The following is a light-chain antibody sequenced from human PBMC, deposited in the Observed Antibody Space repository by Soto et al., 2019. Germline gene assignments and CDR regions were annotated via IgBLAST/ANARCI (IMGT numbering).Light chain of an antibody. CDR1: QGISSY. V-gene: IGKV1-27*01. CDR3: QKLNSAPFT. CDR2: AAS. Sequence: DIQMTQSPSSLSASVGDRVTITCRASQGISSYLAWYQQKPGEVPKLLIYAASTLQSGVPSRFSASGSGTDFTVSISSLQPEDVATYYCQKLNSAPFTFGPGTKVELK. J-gene: IGKJ3*01.